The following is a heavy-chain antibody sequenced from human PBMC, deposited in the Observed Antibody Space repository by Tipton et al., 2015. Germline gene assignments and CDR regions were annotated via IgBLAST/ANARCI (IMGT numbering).Heavy chain of an antibody. Sequence: TLSLTCSVSGGFINGYFWGWIRQPAGKGLEWIGRVYSSGYTNYNPSLRSRLTLSVDTSKDQLSLKLNAVTAADTAVYYCARVGRFSGYPHDALDIWGQGTMVIVSS. J-gene: IGHJ3*02. CDR2: VYSSGYT. D-gene: IGHD3-22*01. V-gene: IGHV4-4*07. CDR3: ARVGRFSGYPHDALDI. CDR1: GGFINGYF.